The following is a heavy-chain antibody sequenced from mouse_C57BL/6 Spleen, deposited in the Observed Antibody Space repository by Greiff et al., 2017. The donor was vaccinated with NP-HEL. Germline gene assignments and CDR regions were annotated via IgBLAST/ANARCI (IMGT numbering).Heavy chain of an antibody. CDR3: ARWLFYCYCAMDD. Sequence: VQLQQSGAELVKPGASVKLSCTASGFTITDYYMHWVKQRPEQGLEWIGRIDPEDGETKYAPKFQGKATITADTSSNTAYLQLSSLTSEDTAVSDCARWLFYCYCAMDDWGQGTSVTVSS. V-gene: IGHV14-2*01. D-gene: IGHD2-2*01. CDR2: IDPEDGET. CDR1: GFTITDYY. J-gene: IGHJ4*01.